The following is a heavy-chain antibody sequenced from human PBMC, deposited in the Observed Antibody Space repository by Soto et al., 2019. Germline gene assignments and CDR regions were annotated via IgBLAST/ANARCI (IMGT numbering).Heavy chain of an antibody. Sequence: QVQLVESGGGVVQPGRSLRLSCAASGFTFRNYHMHWVRQAPGKGLEWVASISYDENNKYYTDSVKGRFTISRDNSKNTLYLQMNSLRDEDTAVYYCASAMDVVRASKDNWFDPWGQGTLVTVAS. V-gene: IGHV3-30-3*01. J-gene: IGHJ5*02. CDR1: GFTFRNYH. CDR3: ASAMDVVRASKDNWFDP. D-gene: IGHD2-2*03. CDR2: ISYDENNK.